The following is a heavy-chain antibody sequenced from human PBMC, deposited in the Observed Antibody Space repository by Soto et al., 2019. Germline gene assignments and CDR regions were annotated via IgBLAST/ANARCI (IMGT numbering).Heavy chain of an antibody. D-gene: IGHD5-18*01. CDR2: INWNGGST. V-gene: IGHV3-20*04. CDR3: ARDYSSYGPFDY. Sequence: SCAASGFTFDDYGMSWVRQAPGKGLEWVSGINWNGGSTGYADSVKGRFTISRDNAKNSLYLQMNSLRAEDTAVYYCARDYSSYGPFDYWGQGTLVTVSS. CDR1: GFTFDDYG. J-gene: IGHJ4*02.